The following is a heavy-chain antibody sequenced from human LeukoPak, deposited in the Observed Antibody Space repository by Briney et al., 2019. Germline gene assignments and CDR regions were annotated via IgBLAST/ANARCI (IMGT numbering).Heavy chain of an antibody. J-gene: IGHJ3*02. D-gene: IGHD3-16*02. Sequence: PGRSLRLSCAASGFTFSSYAMHWVRQAPGKGLEWVAVISHDGSNKYYADSVKGRFTISRDNSKNTLYLQMNSLRAEDTAVYYCARWSSDYVWGSYRHTSFDAFDIWGQGTMVTVSS. CDR1: GFTFSSYA. CDR2: ISHDGSNK. V-gene: IGHV3-30*04. CDR3: ARWSSDYVWGSYRHTSFDAFDI.